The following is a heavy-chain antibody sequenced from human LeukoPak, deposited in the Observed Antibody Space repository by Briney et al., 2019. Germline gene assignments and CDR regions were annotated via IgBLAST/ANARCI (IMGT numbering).Heavy chain of an antibody. D-gene: IGHD2-15*01. V-gene: IGHV3-48*03. Sequence: GGSLRLSCAASGFTLSSYAMSWVRQAPGEGLEWVSYISSSGSTIYYADSVKGRFTISRDNAKNSLYLQMNSLRAEDTAVYYCARAGYCSGGSCYVPYYMDVWGKGTTVTISS. CDR2: ISSSGSTI. CDR1: GFTLSSYA. CDR3: ARAGYCSGGSCYVPYYMDV. J-gene: IGHJ6*03.